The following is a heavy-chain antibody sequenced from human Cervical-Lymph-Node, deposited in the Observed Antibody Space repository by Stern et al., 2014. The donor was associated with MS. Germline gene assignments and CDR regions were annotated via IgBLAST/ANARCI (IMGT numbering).Heavy chain of an antibody. Sequence: QVQLVESGGGVVQPGRSLRLSCAASGFTFSSYGMHWVRQAPGKGLEWVTVIWHDGSITQYAESVMGRFTISKDNDRSTLHLQMNSLRAEDTAVYYCARGGLWGAYAPMDVWGRGTTVTVSS. CDR3: ARGGLWGAYAPMDV. D-gene: IGHD3-16*01. V-gene: IGHV3-33*01. J-gene: IGHJ6*02. CDR2: IWHDGSIT. CDR1: GFTFSSYG.